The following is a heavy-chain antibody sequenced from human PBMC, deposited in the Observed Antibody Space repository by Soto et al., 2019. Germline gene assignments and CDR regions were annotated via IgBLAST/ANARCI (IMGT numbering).Heavy chain of an antibody. D-gene: IGHD1-26*01. CDR2: IYSGGST. CDR3: ASKITDSRLSNRWELLIWAFDI. CDR1: GFTVSSNY. V-gene: IGHV3-53*01. J-gene: IGHJ3*02. Sequence: GGSLRLSCAASGFTVSSNYMSWVRQAPGKGLEWVSVIYSGGSTYYADSVKGRFTISRDNSKNTLYLQMNSLRAEDTAVYYCASKITDSRLSNRWELLIWAFDIWGQGTMVTVSS.